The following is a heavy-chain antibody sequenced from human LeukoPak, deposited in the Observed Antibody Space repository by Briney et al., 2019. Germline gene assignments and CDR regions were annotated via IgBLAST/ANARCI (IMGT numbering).Heavy chain of an antibody. Sequence: ASVKVSCKASGYTFTGYYMHWVRQAPGQGLEWMGWINPNNGGTNYAQKFQGRVTMTRDTSISTAYMELSRLRSDDTAVYYCARVYCGGDCYYYYYGMDVWGQGTTVTVSS. CDR3: ARVYCGGDCYYYYYGMDV. CDR2: INPNNGGT. V-gene: IGHV1-2*02. D-gene: IGHD2-21*02. J-gene: IGHJ6*02. CDR1: GYTFTGYY.